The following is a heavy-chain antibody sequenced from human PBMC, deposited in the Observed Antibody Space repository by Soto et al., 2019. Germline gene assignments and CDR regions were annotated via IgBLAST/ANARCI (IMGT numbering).Heavy chain of an antibody. CDR2: INAGNGNT. CDR3: ARDQAAAGRGYYYGMDV. CDR1: GYTFTSYA. V-gene: IGHV1-3*01. J-gene: IGHJ6*02. D-gene: IGHD6-13*01. Sequence: ASVKVSCKASGYTFTSYAMHWVRQAPGQRLEWMGWINAGNGNTKYSQKFQGRVTITRDTSASTAYMGLSSLRSEDTAVYYYARDQAAAGRGYYYGMDVWGQGTTVTVSS.